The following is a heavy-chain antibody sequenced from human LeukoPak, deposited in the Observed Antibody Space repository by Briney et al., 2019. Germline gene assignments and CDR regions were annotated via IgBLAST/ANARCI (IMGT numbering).Heavy chain of an antibody. CDR2: INHSGST. Sequence: PSETLSLTCAVYGGSFSGYYWSWIRQPPGKGLEWIGEINHSGSTNYNPSLKSRVTISVDTSKNQFSLKLSSVTAADTAVYYCARTRGYRFIGDRGSRPYDLWGRGTLVTVSS. V-gene: IGHV4-34*01. CDR3: ARTRGYRFIGDRGSRPYDL. D-gene: IGHD6-25*01. J-gene: IGHJ2*01. CDR1: GGSFSGYY.